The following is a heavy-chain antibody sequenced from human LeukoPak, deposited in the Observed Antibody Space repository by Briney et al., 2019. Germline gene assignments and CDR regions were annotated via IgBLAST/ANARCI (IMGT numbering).Heavy chain of an antibody. J-gene: IGHJ6*02. CDR1: GGSISSSSYY. CDR2: IYYSGNT. D-gene: IGHD2-2*01. V-gene: IGHV4-39*01. CDR3: ARHGAGGYAYYYYGMDV. Sequence: SETLSLTCSVSGGSISSSSYYWGWIRQPPGKGLEWIGSIYYSGNTYNNPSLKSRVTISVDTSKSQFSLKLTSVTAADTAVYYCARHGAGGYAYYYYGMDVWGLGATVTVSS.